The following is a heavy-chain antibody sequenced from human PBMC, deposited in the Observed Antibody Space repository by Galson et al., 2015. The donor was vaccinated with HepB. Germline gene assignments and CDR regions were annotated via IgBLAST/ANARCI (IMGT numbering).Heavy chain of an antibody. CDR3: ARRISLVRGIITKPDYYYGMDV. CDR1: EFTFSSYW. J-gene: IGHJ6*02. D-gene: IGHD3-10*01. CDR2: INPDGSEK. V-gene: IGHV3-7*03. Sequence: SLRLSCAASEFTFSSYWMNWVRQAPGKGLEWVANINPDGSEKYYVASLKGRFTISRDNAKNSLYLQMDSLRAEDTAVYYCARRISLVRGIITKPDYYYGMDVWRQGTTVTVAS.